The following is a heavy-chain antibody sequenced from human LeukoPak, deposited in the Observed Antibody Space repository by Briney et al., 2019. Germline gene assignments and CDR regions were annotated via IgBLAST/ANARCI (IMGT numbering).Heavy chain of an antibody. CDR3: ARPRSGSYPSFDY. Sequence: GESLKISCKGSGYSFPNYWIGWVRQMPGKGLEWMGIIYPGDSDTRYSPSFQGQVTISADKSISTAYLQWSSLKASDTAMYYCARPRSGSYPSFDYWGQGTLVTVSS. J-gene: IGHJ4*02. V-gene: IGHV5-51*01. CDR2: IYPGDSDT. CDR1: GYSFPNYW. D-gene: IGHD1-26*01.